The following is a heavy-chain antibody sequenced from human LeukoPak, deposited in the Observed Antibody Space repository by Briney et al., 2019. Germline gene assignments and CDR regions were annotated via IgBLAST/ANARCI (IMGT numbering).Heavy chain of an antibody. CDR1: GFTFSSYG. V-gene: IGHV3-30*02. CDR3: ARVPDSGYYRDWYFDL. J-gene: IGHJ2*01. Sequence: GGSLRLSCAASGFTFSSYGMHWVRQAPGKGLEWVSFIRYDGSNEYYADSVRGRFTISRDNSKNTLYLQMNSLRAEDTAVYYCARVPDSGYYRDWYFDLWGRGTLVTVSS. D-gene: IGHD3-22*01. CDR2: IRYDGSNE.